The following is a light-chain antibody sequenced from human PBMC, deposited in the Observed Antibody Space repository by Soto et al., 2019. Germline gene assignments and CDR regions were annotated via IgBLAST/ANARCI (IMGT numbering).Light chain of an antibody. CDR1: RSDVGGYNY. CDR3: SSYTSSITYV. Sequence: QSALTQPASVSGSRGQSITISCTGTRSDVGGYNYVSWYQQHPGKAPKLMIYEVSNRPSGVSNRFSGSKSGNTASLTISGLQAEDEADYYCSSYTSSITYVFGTGTKLTV. J-gene: IGLJ1*01. CDR2: EVS. V-gene: IGLV2-14*01.